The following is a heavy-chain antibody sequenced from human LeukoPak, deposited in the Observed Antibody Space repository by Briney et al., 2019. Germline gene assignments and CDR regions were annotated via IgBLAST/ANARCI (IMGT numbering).Heavy chain of an antibody. D-gene: IGHD3-3*01. CDR1: GFTFINAW. J-gene: IGHJ3*02. CDR2: IKSKTDGGTT. Sequence: GGSLRLSCAASGFTFINAWMSWDRQVPGKGLEWVGRIKSKTDGGTTDYATPVKGRFTISRDDSKNTLYLQMNSLKTEDTAVYYCTSRTYYDFWRGYYGDAFDIWGQGTMVTVSS. V-gene: IGHV3-15*01. CDR3: TSRTYYDFWRGYYGDAFDI.